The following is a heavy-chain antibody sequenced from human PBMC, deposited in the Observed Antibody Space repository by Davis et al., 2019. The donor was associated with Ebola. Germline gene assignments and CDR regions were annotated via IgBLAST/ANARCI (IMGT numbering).Heavy chain of an antibody. Sequence: GESLKISCAASGFTFISYSMNWVRQAPGKGLEWVSYISSSGSTIYYADSVKGRFTISRDNAKNSLYLQMNSLRAEDTAVYYCARGVAAAGRVTLTFWGQGTLVTVSS. V-gene: IGHV3-48*04. CDR3: ARGVAAAGRVTLTF. J-gene: IGHJ4*02. CDR2: ISSSGSTI. CDR1: GFTFISYS. D-gene: IGHD6-13*01.